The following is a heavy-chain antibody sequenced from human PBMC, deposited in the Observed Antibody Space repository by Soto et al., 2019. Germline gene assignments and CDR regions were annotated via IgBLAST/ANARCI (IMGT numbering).Heavy chain of an antibody. CDR2: ISYDGSNK. Sequence: GGSLRLSCAASGFTFSSYGMHWVRQAPGKGLEWVAVISYDGSNKYYADSVKGRFTISRDNSKNTLYLQMNSLRAEDTAVYYCAKVNPGIAAAGRLGNWFDPWGQGTLVTVSS. J-gene: IGHJ5*02. D-gene: IGHD6-13*01. CDR3: AKVNPGIAAAGRLGNWFDP. V-gene: IGHV3-30*18. CDR1: GFTFSSYG.